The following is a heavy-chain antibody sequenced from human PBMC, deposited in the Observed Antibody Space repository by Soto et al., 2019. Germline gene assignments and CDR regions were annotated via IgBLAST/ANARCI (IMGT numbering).Heavy chain of an antibody. J-gene: IGHJ4*02. CDR1: GFTFSSYA. V-gene: IGHV3-23*01. Sequence: GSLKIARAASGFTFSSYAMSWVRKAPGKGLEWVSAISGSGGSTYYADSVKGRFTISRDNSKNTLYLQMNSLRAEDTAVYYCAKDKRYSSGWYVPWRVFFDYWGQGTLVTVSS. CDR3: AKDKRYSSGWYVPWRVFFDY. CDR2: ISGSGGST. D-gene: IGHD6-19*01.